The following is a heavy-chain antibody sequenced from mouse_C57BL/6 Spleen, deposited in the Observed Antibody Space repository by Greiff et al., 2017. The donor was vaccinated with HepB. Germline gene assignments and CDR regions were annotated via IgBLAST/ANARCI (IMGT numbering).Heavy chain of an antibody. CDR2: ISDGGSYT. CDR1: GFTFSSYA. CDR3: ARDKDYGSSFDC. D-gene: IGHD1-1*01. V-gene: IGHV5-4*01. J-gene: IGHJ2*01. Sequence: EVKLVESGGGLVKPGGSLKLSCAASGFTFSSYAMSWVRQTPEKRLEWVATISDGGSYTYYPDNVKGRFTISRDNAKNNLYLQMSHLKSEDTAMYYCARDKDYGSSFDCWGQGTTLTVSS.